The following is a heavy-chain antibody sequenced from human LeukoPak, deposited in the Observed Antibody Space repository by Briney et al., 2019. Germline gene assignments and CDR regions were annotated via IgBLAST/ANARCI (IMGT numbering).Heavy chain of an antibody. J-gene: IGHJ4*02. D-gene: IGHD3-10*01. CDR2: IIPIFGTA. CDR3: ARATVTDYYGSGSYFDY. Sequence: ASVKVSCKASGGTFSSYAISWVRQAPGQGLEWMGGIIPIFGTANYAQKFQGRVTITADESTGTAYMELSSLRSEDTAVYYCARATVTDYYGSGSYFDYWGQGTLVTVSS. CDR1: GGTFSSYA. V-gene: IGHV1-69*01.